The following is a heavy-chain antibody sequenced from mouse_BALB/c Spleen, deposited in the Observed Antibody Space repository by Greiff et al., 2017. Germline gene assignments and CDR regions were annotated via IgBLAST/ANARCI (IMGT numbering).Heavy chain of an antibody. V-gene: IGHV1-7*01. J-gene: IGHJ4*01. CDR3: ARSLYGNYVGDY. CDR2: INPSTGYT. Sequence: VQLQQSGAELAKPGASVKMSCKASGYTFTSYWMHWVKQRPGQGLEWIGYINPSTGYTEYNQKFKDKATLTADKSSSTAYMQLSSLTSEDSAVYYCARSLYGNYVGDYWGQGTSVTVSS. CDR1: GYTFTSYW. D-gene: IGHD2-10*02.